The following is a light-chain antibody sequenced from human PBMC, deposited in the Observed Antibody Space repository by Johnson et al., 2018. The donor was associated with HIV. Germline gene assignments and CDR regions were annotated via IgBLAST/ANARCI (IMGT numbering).Light chain of an antibody. V-gene: IGLV1-51*01. J-gene: IGLJ1*01. Sequence: QSVLTQPPSVSAAPGQKVTISCSGSSSNIGNSYVSWYQQLPGTAPKLLIYDNNNRPSGIPDRFSGSKSGTSATLGITGPQTGDEADYYCGTWDSSLSAYVFGTGTKVTVL. CDR3: GTWDSSLSAYV. CDR1: SSNIGNSY. CDR2: DNN.